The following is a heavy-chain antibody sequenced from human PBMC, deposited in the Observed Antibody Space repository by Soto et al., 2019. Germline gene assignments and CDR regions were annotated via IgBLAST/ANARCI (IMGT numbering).Heavy chain of an antibody. CDR3: AKSRDAYNFYFYYGMDV. V-gene: IGHV3-30*18. J-gene: IGHJ6*02. Sequence: QVQLVESGGGVVQPGTSLRLSCAASGFTFSNYGMHWVRQTPGKELEWVALILYDGSNKYYADSVKGRFTISRDNSKNTLYLQVSSLRAEDTAVYYCAKSRDAYNFYFYYGMDVWGQGTSVTVSS. CDR1: GFTFSNYG. CDR2: ILYDGSNK. D-gene: IGHD1-1*01.